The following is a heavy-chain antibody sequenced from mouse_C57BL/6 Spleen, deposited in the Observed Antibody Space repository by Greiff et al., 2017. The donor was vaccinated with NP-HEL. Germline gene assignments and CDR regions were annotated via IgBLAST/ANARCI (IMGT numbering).Heavy chain of an antibody. J-gene: IGHJ3*01. CDR1: GFNIKDSY. V-gene: IGHV14-1*01. D-gene: IGHD1-1*01. CDR3: TTGYYPGAWFAY. Sequence: VQLKESGAELVRPGASVKLSCTASGFNIKDSYMHWVKQRPEQGLEWIGRIDPEDGDTEYAPKFQGKATMTADTSSNTAYLQLSSLTSEDTAVYYCTTGYYPGAWFAYWGQGTLVTVSA. CDR2: IDPEDGDT.